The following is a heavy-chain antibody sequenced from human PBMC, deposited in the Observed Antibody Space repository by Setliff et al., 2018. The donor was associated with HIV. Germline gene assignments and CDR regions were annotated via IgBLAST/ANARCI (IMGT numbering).Heavy chain of an antibody. CDR2: IYYSGST. J-gene: IGHJ6*02. CDR3: AREPTAYNGYNWDYYGMDL. V-gene: IGHV4-31*11. D-gene: IGHD5-12*01. Sequence: SETLSLTCAVYGGSFSAYYWSWVRQRPGKGLEWIGYIYYSGSTSYNPSLKSRLTMSVDTSKNYFSLKLRSVTAADTGVYYCAREPTAYNGYNWDYYGMDLWGQGTTVTVSS. CDR1: GGSFSAYY.